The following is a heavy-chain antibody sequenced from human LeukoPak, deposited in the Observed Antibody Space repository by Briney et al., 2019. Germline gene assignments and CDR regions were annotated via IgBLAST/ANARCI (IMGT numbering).Heavy chain of an antibody. J-gene: IGHJ4*02. V-gene: IGHV3-11*06. CDR3: ASQPSLAYFFDY. CDR1: GFTFSDYY. Sequence: GGSLRLSCAASGFTFSDYYMSWIRQAPGKGLEWVSYISSSSSYTNYADSVKGRFTISRDNAKNSLYLQMNSLRAEDTAVYYCASQPSLAYFFDYWGQGTLVTVSS. CDR2: ISSSSSYT.